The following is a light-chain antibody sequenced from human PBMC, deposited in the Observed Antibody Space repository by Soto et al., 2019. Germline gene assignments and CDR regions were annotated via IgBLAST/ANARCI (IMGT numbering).Light chain of an antibody. Sequence: DIQMTQSPSSLSAFVGDRVTITCRASQGISNFLAWYQQKPGRVPKLLIYGASTLQSGVPSRFSGSGSGTDFTLTISSLQPEDIATYYCQKYNIVPWTFGQGTKVEIK. CDR2: GAS. CDR1: QGISNF. CDR3: QKYNIVPWT. V-gene: IGKV1-27*01. J-gene: IGKJ1*01.